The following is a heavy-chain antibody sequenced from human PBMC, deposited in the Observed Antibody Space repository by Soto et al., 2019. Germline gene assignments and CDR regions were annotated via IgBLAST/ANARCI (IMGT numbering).Heavy chain of an antibody. J-gene: IGHJ6*02. Sequence: TLSLTCTVSGGSISSYYWSWIRQPPGKGLEWIGYIYYSGSTNYNPSLKSRVTISVDTSKNQFSLKLSSVTAADTAVYYCARVVGGSGWEPYYYYYGMDVWGQGTTVTVSS. CDR1: GGSISSYY. CDR3: ARVVGGSGWEPYYYYYGMDV. CDR2: IYYSGST. V-gene: IGHV4-59*01. D-gene: IGHD6-25*01.